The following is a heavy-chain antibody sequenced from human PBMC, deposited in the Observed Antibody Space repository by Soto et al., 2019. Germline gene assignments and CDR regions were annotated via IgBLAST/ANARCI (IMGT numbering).Heavy chain of an antibody. J-gene: IGHJ6*02. CDR1: GFTFSSYA. D-gene: IGHD3-3*01. Sequence: GGSLRLSCAASGFTFSSYAMSWVRQAPGKGLEWVSAISGSGGSTYYADSVKGRFTISRDNSKNTLYRQMNSLRAEDTAVYYCAKDELYDFWSGYGSEYYGMDVWGQGTTVTVSS. CDR2: ISGSGGST. CDR3: AKDELYDFWSGYGSEYYGMDV. V-gene: IGHV3-23*01.